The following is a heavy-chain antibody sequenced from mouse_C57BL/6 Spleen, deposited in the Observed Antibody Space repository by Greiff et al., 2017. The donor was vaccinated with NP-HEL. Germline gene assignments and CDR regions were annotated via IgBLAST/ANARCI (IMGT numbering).Heavy chain of an antibody. Sequence: EVQLQQSGPELVKPGASVKISCKASGYTFTDYYMNWVKQSHGQSLEWIGDINPNNGGTSYNQKFKGKATLTVDKSSSTAYMELRSLTSEDSAVYYGAREAWFADWGKGTLVTVSA. CDR3: AREAWFAD. CDR1: GYTFTDYY. CDR2: INPNNGGT. V-gene: IGHV1-26*01. J-gene: IGHJ3*01.